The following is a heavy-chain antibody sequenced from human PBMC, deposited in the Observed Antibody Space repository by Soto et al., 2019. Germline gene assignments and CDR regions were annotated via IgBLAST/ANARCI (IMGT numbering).Heavy chain of an antibody. CDR2: ISESGDNA. J-gene: IGHJ6*02. D-gene: IGHD1-1*01. V-gene: IGHV3-23*01. CDR3: AADPDNPYFCSGPNV. CDR1: DLAFNSYA. Sequence: AGDLAFNSYAVSGGLQTPGKGPEWVSAISESGDNAFYADSVQGRFTISRDNSKNTLYLPMNSLRAEETATYYFAADPDNPYFCSGPNVWGHGTTVTVS.